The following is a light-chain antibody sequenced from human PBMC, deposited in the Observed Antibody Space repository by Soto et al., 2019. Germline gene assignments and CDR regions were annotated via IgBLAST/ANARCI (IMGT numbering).Light chain of an antibody. CDR1: QSINSY. Sequence: DIPMTQSPSSLSASVGDRVTITCRASQSINSYLNWYQQKPGKAPKLLIYAASSLQSGVPSRFSGSGSRTDFTLTISSLQPDDFATYYCQQSYSTPTFGQGTKLEIK. CDR3: QQSYSTPT. CDR2: AAS. J-gene: IGKJ2*01. V-gene: IGKV1-39*01.